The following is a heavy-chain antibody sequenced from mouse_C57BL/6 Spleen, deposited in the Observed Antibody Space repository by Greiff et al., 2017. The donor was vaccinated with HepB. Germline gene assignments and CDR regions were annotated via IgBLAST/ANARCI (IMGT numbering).Heavy chain of an antibody. D-gene: IGHD2-2*01. V-gene: IGHV1-53*01. CDR2: INPSNGGT. CDR3: ARSNGYYWYFDV. J-gene: IGHJ1*03. Sequence: VQLQQSGTELVKPGASVKLSCKASGYTFTSYWMHWVKPRPGQGLEWIGNINPSNGGTNYNEKFKSKATLTVDKSSSTAYMQLSSLTSDDSAVYYCARSNGYYWYFDVWGTGTTVTVSS. CDR1: GYTFTSYW.